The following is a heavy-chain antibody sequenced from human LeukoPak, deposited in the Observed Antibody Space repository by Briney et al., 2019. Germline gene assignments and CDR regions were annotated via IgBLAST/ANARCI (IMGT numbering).Heavy chain of an antibody. D-gene: IGHD2-15*01. Sequence: GESLRISCKGSGYSFTSYWISWVRQMPGKGLEWMGRIDPSDSYTNYSPSFQGHVTISADKSISTAYLQWSSLKASDTAMYYCARRAKSYCSGGSCFLPTTYYFDYWGQGTLVTVSS. CDR2: IDPSDSYT. CDR3: ARRAKSYCSGGSCFLPTTYYFDY. J-gene: IGHJ4*02. CDR1: GYSFTSYW. V-gene: IGHV5-10-1*01.